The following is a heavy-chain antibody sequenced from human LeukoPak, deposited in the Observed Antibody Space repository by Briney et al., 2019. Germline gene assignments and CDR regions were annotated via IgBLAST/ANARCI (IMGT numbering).Heavy chain of an antibody. CDR2: INHSGST. D-gene: IGHD3-9*01. V-gene: IGHV4-34*01. CDR3: AGLGLYDILIGSRYPADY. CDR1: GGSFSANY. J-gene: IGHJ4*02. Sequence: SETLSLTCGVYGGSFSANYWSWIRQPPGKGLEWIGEINHSGSTNYNPSLKSRVTLSVDTSKNQFSLKLNSVTAADTAVYYCAGLGLYDILIGSRYPADYWGQGTLVTVSS.